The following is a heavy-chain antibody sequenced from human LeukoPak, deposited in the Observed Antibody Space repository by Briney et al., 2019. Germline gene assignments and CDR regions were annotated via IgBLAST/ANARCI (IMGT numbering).Heavy chain of an antibody. Sequence: ASLKVSCKASGYTFTSYDINWGRQATGQGVEWMGWMNPNSGSTGYAQKFQGRVTITRNTSISTAYMELSGLRSEDTAVYYCARGRSTGYPYYFEYWGQGTLVTVSS. J-gene: IGHJ4*02. D-gene: IGHD5-12*01. CDR3: ARGRSTGYPYYFEY. CDR2: MNPNSGST. CDR1: GYTFTSYD. V-gene: IGHV1-8*03.